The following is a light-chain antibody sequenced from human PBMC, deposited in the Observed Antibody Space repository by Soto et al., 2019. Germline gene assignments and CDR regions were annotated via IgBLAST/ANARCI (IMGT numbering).Light chain of an antibody. CDR3: QQYNTDSLFS. V-gene: IGKV1-5*03. Sequence: DIQMTQSPSTLSASVGDRVTITCRASQSISSWLAWYQQKPGKAPKLLIYKASTLDTGVPSRYSGSGSGTQFTLTISMLQPDDFATYCCQQYNTDSLFSFDPGTKVDIK. J-gene: IGKJ3*01. CDR2: KAS. CDR1: QSISSW.